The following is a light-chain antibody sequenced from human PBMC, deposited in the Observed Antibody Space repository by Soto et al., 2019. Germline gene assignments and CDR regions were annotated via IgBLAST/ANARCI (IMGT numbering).Light chain of an antibody. CDR1: QNIDTY. Sequence: EIVLTQSPATLSLSPGERATLSCRASQNIDTYLAWYQQKPGQAPRLLIYDASNMATGIPARFSGSGSGTDFTLTISSLEPEDFAVYYCQQRSNWPPGLTFGGGTKVEIK. CDR2: DAS. J-gene: IGKJ4*01. CDR3: QQRSNWPPGLT. V-gene: IGKV3-11*01.